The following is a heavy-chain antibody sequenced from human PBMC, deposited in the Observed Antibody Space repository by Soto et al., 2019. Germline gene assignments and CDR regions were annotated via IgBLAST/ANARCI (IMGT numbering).Heavy chain of an antibody. V-gene: IGHV4-59*01. CDR3: ARVVICSSTSCYGSHYYYYMDV. CDR1: GGSISGYY. Sequence: SETLSLTCTVSGGSISGYYWSWIRQPPGKRLEWIGYIYYTGSTNYNPSLRSRVTISIDTSKNQFSLKLSSVTAADTAVYYCARVVICSSTSCYGSHYYYYMDVWGKGTTVTVSS. J-gene: IGHJ6*03. CDR2: IYYTGST. D-gene: IGHD2-2*01.